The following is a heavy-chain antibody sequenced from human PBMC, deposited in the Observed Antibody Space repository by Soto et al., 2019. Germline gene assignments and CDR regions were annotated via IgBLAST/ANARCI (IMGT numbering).Heavy chain of an antibody. CDR2: TIPMFGTP. Sequence: QVQLVQSGAEMQQPGASVRVSCKASGGTFSKYAFSWVRQAPGQGIEWLGGTIPMFGTPNYAQKFQGRVAISADESTATVYMELSSLRSEDTAVYFCARPLRDRNYFSGMAVWGQGTTVSVSS. D-gene: IGHD3-22*01. V-gene: IGHV1-69*01. CDR1: GGTFSKYA. J-gene: IGHJ6*02. CDR3: ARPLRDRNYFSGMAV.